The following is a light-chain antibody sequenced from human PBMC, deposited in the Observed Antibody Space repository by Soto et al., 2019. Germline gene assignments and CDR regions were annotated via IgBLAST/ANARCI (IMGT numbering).Light chain of an antibody. CDR1: QSISSW. Sequence: DIPMTQSPSTLSASVGDRVTITCRASQSISSWLAWYQQKPGKAPKLLIYKASTLESGVPSRFSGSGSGTEFTLTISSLQPDDFATYYCQHYRRNTWSFGPGTKVDI. CDR2: KAS. V-gene: IGKV1-5*03. CDR3: QHYRRNTWS. J-gene: IGKJ1*01.